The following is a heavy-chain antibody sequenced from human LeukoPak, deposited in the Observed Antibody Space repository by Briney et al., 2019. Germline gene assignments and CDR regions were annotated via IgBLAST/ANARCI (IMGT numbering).Heavy chain of an antibody. CDR1: GFTFSSNY. J-gene: IGHJ6*02. Sequence: GGSLRLSCAASGFTFSSNYMSWVRQAPGKGLEWVSVIYSGGSTYYADSVKGRFTISRDNSKNTLYLQMNSLRAEDTAVYYCARRNMVRGVIRLAYGMDVWGQGTTVTVSS. D-gene: IGHD3-10*01. CDR2: IYSGGST. V-gene: IGHV3-66*01. CDR3: ARRNMVRGVIRLAYGMDV.